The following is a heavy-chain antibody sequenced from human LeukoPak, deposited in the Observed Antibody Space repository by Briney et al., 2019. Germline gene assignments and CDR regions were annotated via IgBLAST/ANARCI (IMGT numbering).Heavy chain of an antibody. CDR2: ISSDESNT. Sequence: GGSLRLSCAASGFIFSSYWMHWVRQAPGKGLVWVSRISSDESNTNYADSVRGRFTISRDNAKNRLYLQMNSLRAEDTAMYYCARSYYDSSGYYFGDAFDIWGHGTMVTVSS. D-gene: IGHD3-22*01. V-gene: IGHV3-74*01. CDR3: ARSYYDSSGYYFGDAFDI. CDR1: GFIFSSYW. J-gene: IGHJ3*02.